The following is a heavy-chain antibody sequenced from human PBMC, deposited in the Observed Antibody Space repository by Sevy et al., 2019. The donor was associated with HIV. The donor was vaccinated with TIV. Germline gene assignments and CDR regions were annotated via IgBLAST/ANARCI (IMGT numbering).Heavy chain of an antibody. CDR3: ARAGTGSYRAYFDY. Sequence: GGSLRLSCEASGFTFSSYSMNWVRQAPGKGLEWVSILYSGGSTYYAASVKGRFAVSRDNCKNTLYLQMNSLRAEDTAVYYCARAGTGSYRAYFDYWGQGTLVTVSS. CDR2: LYSGGST. J-gene: IGHJ4*02. CDR1: GFTFSSYS. V-gene: IGHV3-53*01. D-gene: IGHD1-26*01.